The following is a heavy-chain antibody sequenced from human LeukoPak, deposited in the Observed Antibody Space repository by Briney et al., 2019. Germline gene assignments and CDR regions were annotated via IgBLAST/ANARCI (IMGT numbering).Heavy chain of an antibody. CDR3: ANTLYGDYVVDY. V-gene: IGHV3-30*02. Sequence: GGSLRLSCAASGFNFSSYGMHWVRQAPGKGLEWVAFIRYEGSNKYYADSVKGRFTISRDNSKNTLYLQMNSLRAEDTAVYYCANTLYGDYVVDYWGQGTLVTVSS. J-gene: IGHJ4*02. CDR2: IRYEGSNK. CDR1: GFNFSSYG. D-gene: IGHD4-17*01.